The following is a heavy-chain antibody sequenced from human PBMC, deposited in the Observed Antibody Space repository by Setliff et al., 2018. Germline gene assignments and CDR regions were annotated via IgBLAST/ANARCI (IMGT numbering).Heavy chain of an antibody. V-gene: IGHV3-33*06. CDR2: IWNDGSTK. CDR1: GFTFSNYG. CDR3: AKRPEHVDMYFDY. Sequence: GGSLRLSCVASGFTFSNYGMHWVRQAPGKGLEWVALIWNDGSTKLYGDSVKGRFTISRDNSQNTLSLQVNSLRAEDTAVYYCAKRPEHVDMYFDYWGQGALVTVSS. J-gene: IGHJ4*02.